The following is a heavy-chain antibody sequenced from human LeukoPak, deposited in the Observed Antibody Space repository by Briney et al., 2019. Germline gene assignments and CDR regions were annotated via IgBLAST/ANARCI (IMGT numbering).Heavy chain of an antibody. J-gene: IGHJ5*02. Sequence: GRSLRLSCAASGFTFGYFAMHWVRQAPGKGLEWVALIWLNSGSIGYADSVKGRFTISRDNAKNSLYLQMNSLRAEDTALYYCAKSVGYTYTTNWFDPRGQGTLVTVSS. CDR2: IWLNSGSI. D-gene: IGHD3-16*02. CDR3: AKSVGYTYTTNWFDP. CDR1: GFTFGYFA. V-gene: IGHV3-9*01.